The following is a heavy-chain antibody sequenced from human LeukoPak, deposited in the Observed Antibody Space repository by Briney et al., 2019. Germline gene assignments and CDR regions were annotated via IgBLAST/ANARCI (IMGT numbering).Heavy chain of an antibody. CDR2: INTNTGNP. CDR3: AGYDSSLP. J-gene: IGHJ4*02. Sequence: GASVRVSCKGSGYTFTHYTINWVRQAPGQGLEWMGWINTNTGNPTYAQGFTGRFVFSLDTSVSTAYLQISSLKAEDTAAYYCAGYDSSLPWGQGTLVTVSS. CDR1: GYTFTHYT. V-gene: IGHV7-4-1*02. D-gene: IGHD3-22*01.